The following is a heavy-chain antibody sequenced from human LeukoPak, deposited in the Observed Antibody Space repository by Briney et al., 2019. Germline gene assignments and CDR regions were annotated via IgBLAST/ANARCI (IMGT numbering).Heavy chain of an antibody. CDR3: ARAALLWFGELSDFDY. D-gene: IGHD3-10*01. J-gene: IGHJ4*02. CDR1: GYTFTSYG. Sequence: ASVKVSCKASGYTFTSYGISWVRQAPGQGLEWMGWISAYNGNTNYAQKLQGRVTMTTDTSTRTAYMELRSLRSDDTAVYYCARAALLWFGELSDFDYWGQGTLVTVSS. V-gene: IGHV1-18*01. CDR2: ISAYNGNT.